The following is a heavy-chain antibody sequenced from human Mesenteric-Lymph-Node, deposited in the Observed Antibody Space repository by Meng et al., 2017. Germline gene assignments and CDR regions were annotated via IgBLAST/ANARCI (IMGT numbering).Heavy chain of an antibody. V-gene: IGHV4-34*01. D-gene: IGHD2-15*01. J-gene: IGHJ5*02. CDR3: ARGAYRIGYCSGGSCYSNWFDP. CDR2: INHSGST. Sequence: SETLSLTCTVSGGSISSYYWSWIRQPAGKGLEWIGEINHSGSTNYNPSLKSRVTISVDTSKNQFSLKLSSVTAADTAVYYCARGAYRIGYCSGGSCYSNWFDPWGQGTLVTVSS. CDR1: GGSISSYY.